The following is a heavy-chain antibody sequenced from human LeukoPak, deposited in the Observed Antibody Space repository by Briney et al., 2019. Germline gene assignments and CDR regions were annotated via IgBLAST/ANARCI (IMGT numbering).Heavy chain of an antibody. CDR2: IKQDGSEK. CDR3: ARGNPYYYYGMAV. V-gene: IGHV3-7*01. J-gene: IGHJ6*02. CDR1: GFTFSSYW. Sequence: PGGSLRLSCAASGFTFSSYWMSWVRQAPGKGLEWVANIKQDGSEKYYVDSVKGRFTISRDNAKNSLYLQMNSLRAEDTAVYYCARGNPYYYYGMAVWGQGTTVTVSS.